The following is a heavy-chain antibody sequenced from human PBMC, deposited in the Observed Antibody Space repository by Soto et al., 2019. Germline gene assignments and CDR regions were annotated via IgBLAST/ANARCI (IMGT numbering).Heavy chain of an antibody. CDR3: ARSPDPGAFDI. CDR1: GYTFTSYY. Sequence: GASVKVSCKASGYTFTSYYMHWVRQAPGQGLEWMGVIDPSGGSTSYAQKFQGRVTMTRDTSTSTVYMELSSLRSEDTAVYYCARSPDPGAFDIWGQGTMVTVSS. V-gene: IGHV1-46*01. CDR2: IDPSGGST. J-gene: IGHJ3*02.